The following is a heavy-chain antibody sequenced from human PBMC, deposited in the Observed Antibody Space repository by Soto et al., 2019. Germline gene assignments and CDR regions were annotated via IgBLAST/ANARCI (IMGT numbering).Heavy chain of an antibody. CDR3: ARGVYCYGSGSGDY. V-gene: IGHV4-30-4*01. CDR2: IYYRGST. Sequence: QVQLQESGPGQVKPSQTLSLTCTVSGGSISSGDYYWSWIRQPPGKGLEWIGYIYYRGSTNYSPSLKSRVSMSVDTSMNQYSLKLTSVTAADTDVYYCARGVYCYGSGSGDYWGQGTQVTVSS. CDR1: GGSISSGDYY. D-gene: IGHD3-10*01. J-gene: IGHJ4*02.